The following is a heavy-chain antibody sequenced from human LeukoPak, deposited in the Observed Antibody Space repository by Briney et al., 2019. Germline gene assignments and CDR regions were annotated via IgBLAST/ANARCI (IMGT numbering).Heavy chain of an antibody. CDR1: GFTVSSNY. Sequence: GGSLRLSCAASGFTVSSNYMSWVRQAPGKGLEWVSVIYSGGSTYYADSVKGRFTISRHNSKNTLYLQMNSLRAEDTAVYYCAGDRGSSSPYYYYGMDVWGQGTTVTVSS. J-gene: IGHJ6*02. D-gene: IGHD6-13*01. V-gene: IGHV3-53*04. CDR3: AGDRGSSSPYYYYGMDV. CDR2: IYSGGST.